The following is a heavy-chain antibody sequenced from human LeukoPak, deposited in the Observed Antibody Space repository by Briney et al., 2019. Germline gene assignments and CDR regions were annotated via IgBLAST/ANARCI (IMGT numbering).Heavy chain of an antibody. CDR2: ISYDGSNK. Sequence: GGSLRLSCAASGFTFSSYAMHWVRQAPGKGLEWVAIISYDGSNKYYADSVRGRFTISRDNSKNTLYLQMNSLRAEDTAVYYCAREGQTYYDILTGYYNTPVYNWFDPWGQGTLVTVSS. D-gene: IGHD3-9*01. CDR1: GFTFSSYA. CDR3: AREGQTYYDILTGYYNTPVYNWFDP. J-gene: IGHJ5*02. V-gene: IGHV3-30*04.